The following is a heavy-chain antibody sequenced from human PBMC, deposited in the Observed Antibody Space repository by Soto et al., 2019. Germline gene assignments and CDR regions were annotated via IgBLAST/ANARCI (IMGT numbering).Heavy chain of an antibody. V-gene: IGHV3-33*01. CDR3: ARLNTGWDFDI. J-gene: IGHJ2*01. Sequence: QVQLVESGGGVVQPGRSVRLSCAASGFTFSNFGMHWVRQAPGKGLEGVAVIWYDGSNEYYPDSVKGRFTISRDNSKNTLYLQMNSLRAEDTAVYYYARLNTGWDFDIWGRGTLVTVSS. CDR1: GFTFSNFG. CDR2: IWYDGSNE. D-gene: IGHD4-17*01.